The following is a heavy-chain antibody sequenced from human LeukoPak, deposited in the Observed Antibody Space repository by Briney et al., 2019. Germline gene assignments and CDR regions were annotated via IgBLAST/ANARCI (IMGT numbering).Heavy chain of an antibody. CDR2: IRDYNGNT. J-gene: IGHJ4*02. D-gene: IGHD3/OR15-3a*01. CDR1: GYTFTSYG. V-gene: IGHV1-18*04. Sequence: ASVKVSCKTSGYTFTSYGLSWVRQAPGQGLEWMGRIRDYNGNTDYAQSLQGRVTMTTDTSTSTAYMELRSLRSDDTAVYYCARDKDLLRDFWTGYLSFRGQGTVVTVSS. CDR3: ARDKDLLRDFWTGYLSF.